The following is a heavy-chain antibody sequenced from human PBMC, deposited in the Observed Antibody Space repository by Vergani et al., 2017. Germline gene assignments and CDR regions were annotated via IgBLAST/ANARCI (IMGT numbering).Heavy chain of an antibody. D-gene: IGHD6-13*01. CDR2: IRSKAYGGTT. J-gene: IGHJ6*02. Sequence: EVQLVESGGGLVQPGRSLRLSCTASGFTFGDYAMSWVRQAPGKGLEWVGFIRSKAYGGTTEYAASVKGRFTISRDDSKSIAYLQMNSLKTEDTAVYYCTTESASGRSRSSWGTCYYYYGMDVWGQGTTVTVSS. CDR1: GFTFGDYA. CDR3: TTESASGRSRSSWGTCYYYYGMDV. V-gene: IGHV3-49*04.